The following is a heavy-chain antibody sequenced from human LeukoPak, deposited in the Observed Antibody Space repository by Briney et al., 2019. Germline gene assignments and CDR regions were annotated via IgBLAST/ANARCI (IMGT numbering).Heavy chain of an antibody. J-gene: IGHJ4*02. V-gene: IGHV3-48*01. CDR2: IGIDSGNT. CDR1: GFTFSDYS. CDR3: ARDYKYAFDN. Sequence: GGSLRLSCAASGFTFSDYSMNWVRQAPGKGLEWISYIGIDSGNTNYADSVKGRFTISGDKAKNSLYLPMNSLRVEDTAVYYCARDYKYAFDNWGQGTLVTVSS. D-gene: IGHD5-24*01.